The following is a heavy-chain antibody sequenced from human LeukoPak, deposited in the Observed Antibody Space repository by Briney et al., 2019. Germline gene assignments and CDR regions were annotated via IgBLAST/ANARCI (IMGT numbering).Heavy chain of an antibody. J-gene: IGHJ3*02. V-gene: IGHV3-30*18. CDR1: GFSFNNYG. CDR2: ISYDGTNK. CDR3: AKDPRPNDPFDI. Sequence: PGGSLRLSYAASGFSFNNYGMHWVRQAPGKGLEWVAVISYDGTNKYYADSVKGRFTISRDNSKNTLYLQMNSLRAEDTAVYYCAKDPRPNDPFDIWGQGTMVTVSS.